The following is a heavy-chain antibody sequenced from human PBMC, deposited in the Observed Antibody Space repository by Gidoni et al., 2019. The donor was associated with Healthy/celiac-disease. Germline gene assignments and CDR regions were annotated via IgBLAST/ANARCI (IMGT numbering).Heavy chain of an antibody. J-gene: IGHJ4*02. CDR1: GFTVSSNY. D-gene: IGHD6-19*01. CDR2: IYSGGST. Sequence: EVQLVESGGGLIQPGGSLRLSCAASGFTVSSNYMSWVRQAPGKGLEWVSVIYSGGSTYYADSVKGRFTISRDNSKNTLYLQMNSLRAEDTAVYYCARSEGGGWSGYYFDYWGQGTLVTVSS. CDR3: ARSEGGGWSGYYFDY. V-gene: IGHV3-53*01.